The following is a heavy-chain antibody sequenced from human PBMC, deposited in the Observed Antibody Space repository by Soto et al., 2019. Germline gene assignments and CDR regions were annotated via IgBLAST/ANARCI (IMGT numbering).Heavy chain of an antibody. CDR1: GFTFSSYA. CDR3: AREFGELLYYYYGMDV. Sequence: GGSLRLSCAASGFTFSSYAMSWVRQAPGKGLEWVSAISGSGGSTYYADSVKGRFTISRDNSKNTLYLQMNSLRAEDTAVYYCAREFGELLYYYYGMDVWGQGTTVTVSS. D-gene: IGHD3-10*01. J-gene: IGHJ6*02. CDR2: ISGSGGST. V-gene: IGHV3-23*01.